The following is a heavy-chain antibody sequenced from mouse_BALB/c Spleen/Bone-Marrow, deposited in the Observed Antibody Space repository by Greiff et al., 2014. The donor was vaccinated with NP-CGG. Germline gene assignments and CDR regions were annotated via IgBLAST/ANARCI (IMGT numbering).Heavy chain of an antibody. CDR2: INSNGGST. CDR3: ARSQAYYGNYFDY. CDR1: GFTFSSYG. Sequence: EVQGVESGGGLVQPGGSLKLSCAASGFTFSSYGMSWVRQTPDKRLELVATINSNGGSTYYPDSVKGRFTISRDNAKNTLYLQMSSLKSEDTAMYYCARSQAYYGNYFDYWGQGPTLTVSS. J-gene: IGHJ2*01. V-gene: IGHV5-6-3*01. D-gene: IGHD2-10*01.